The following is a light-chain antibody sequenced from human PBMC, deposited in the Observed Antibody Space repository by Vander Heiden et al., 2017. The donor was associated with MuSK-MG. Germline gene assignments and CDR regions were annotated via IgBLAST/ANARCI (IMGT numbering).Light chain of an antibody. CDR3: QQYSKWPRFT. J-gene: IGKJ4*01. V-gene: IGKV3-15*01. CDR2: GAS. CDR1: QSVSSN. Sequence: IVMTQSRASLSVSPGERATLSCRASQSVSSNLAWHQHKPGQAPRLLSYGASTRATGIPARFSGSWSGTEFILTISRLPSEDSAVYHCQQYSKWPRFTFGGGTKVEIK.